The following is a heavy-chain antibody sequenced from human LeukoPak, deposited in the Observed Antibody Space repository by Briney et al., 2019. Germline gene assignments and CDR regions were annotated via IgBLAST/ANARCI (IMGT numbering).Heavy chain of an antibody. CDR1: GDSTSSGDHY. D-gene: IGHD2/OR15-2a*01. CDR2: IHYSGST. Sequence: SQTLSLTCTVSGDSTSSGDHYWSWIRQPPGKGLEWIGYIHYSGSTYYNPSLKSRVIISVDMSKNQFPLSLNSLTAADSAVYYCARAAAGRNSWYYFDYWGQGTLVTVSS. V-gene: IGHV4-30-4*01. J-gene: IGHJ4*02. CDR3: ARAAAGRNSWYYFDY.